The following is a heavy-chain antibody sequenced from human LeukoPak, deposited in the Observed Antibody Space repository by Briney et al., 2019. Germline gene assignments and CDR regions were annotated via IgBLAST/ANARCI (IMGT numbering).Heavy chain of an antibody. Sequence: KTSETLSLTCTVSGGSISGYYWSWIRQSPGKGLEWIGYIYYSGSTNYNPSLKSRVTISVDTSKSQFSLKLSSVTAADTAVYYCARALTTLTYDVFDIWGQGTMVTVSS. J-gene: IGHJ3*02. V-gene: IGHV4-59*01. CDR3: ARALTTLTYDVFDI. CDR2: IYYSGST. D-gene: IGHD4-17*01. CDR1: GGSISGYY.